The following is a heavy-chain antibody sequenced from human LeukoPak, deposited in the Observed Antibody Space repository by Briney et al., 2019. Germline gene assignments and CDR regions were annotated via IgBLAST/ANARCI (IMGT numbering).Heavy chain of an antibody. D-gene: IGHD3-9*01. J-gene: IGHJ4*02. V-gene: IGHV3-21*06. CDR2: IISSGTYV. Sequence: GGSLRLSCAASGFTFSSYSINWVRQAPGKGLEWVSSIISSGTYVQIADSLEGRFTISRDNAKNSLYLQMNSLRAEDTAVYYCTRLGPRGNYDIGVYYFDYWGQGTLVTVSS. CDR3: TRLGPRGNYDIGVYYFDY. CDR1: GFTFSSYS.